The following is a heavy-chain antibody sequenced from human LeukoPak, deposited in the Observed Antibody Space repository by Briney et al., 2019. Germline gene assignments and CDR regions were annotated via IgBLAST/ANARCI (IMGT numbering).Heavy chain of an antibody. CDR2: IYYSGST. V-gene: IGHV4-39*07. Sequence: SETLSLTCTVSGGSISTGSYYWGWIRQPPGKGLEWIGSIYYSGSTYYNPSLKSRVTISVDTSKNQFSLKLSSVTAADTAVYYCARGRRFLEWLVSPTRQPNWFDPWGQGTLVTVSS. CDR3: ARGRRFLEWLVSPTRQPNWFDP. D-gene: IGHD3-3*01. CDR1: GGSISTGSYY. J-gene: IGHJ5*02.